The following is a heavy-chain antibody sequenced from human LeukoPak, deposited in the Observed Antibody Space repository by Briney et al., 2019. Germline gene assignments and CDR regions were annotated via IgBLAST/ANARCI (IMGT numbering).Heavy chain of an antibody. Sequence: PGGSLRLSCAASGFTFSSYAMSRVRQAPGKGLEWVSAISGSGGSTYYADSVKGRFTISRDNSKNTLYLQMNSLRAEDTAVYYCAKDRGSGSYPEYYFDYWGQGTLVTVSS. V-gene: IGHV3-23*01. CDR2: ISGSGGST. J-gene: IGHJ4*02. CDR3: AKDRGSGSYPEYYFDY. D-gene: IGHD1-26*01. CDR1: GFTFSSYA.